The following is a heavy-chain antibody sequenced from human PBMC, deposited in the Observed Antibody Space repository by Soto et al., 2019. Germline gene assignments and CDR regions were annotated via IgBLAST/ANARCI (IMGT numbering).Heavy chain of an antibody. CDR2: ISAYTGNT. CDR1: GYTFTNYG. D-gene: IGHD6-6*01. V-gene: IGHV1-18*01. J-gene: IGHJ6*03. Sequence: QVQLLQSGAEVKKPGASVKVSCKASGYTFTNYGITWVRQAPGPGLAWMGWISAYTGNTHYTQRLQGRVTMTTDTSTSTAYMELRGLRPDDTAVYDWARGRQLVGDFYYYMDVWGKGTTVTVAS. CDR3: ARGRQLVGDFYYYMDV.